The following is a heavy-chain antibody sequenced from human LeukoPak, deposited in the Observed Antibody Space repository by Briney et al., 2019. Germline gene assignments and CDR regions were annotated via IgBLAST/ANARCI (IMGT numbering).Heavy chain of an antibody. CDR3: AKDRGGEAVAGT. CDR2: IIPIFGTA. Sequence: ASVKVSCKASGYTFTSYGISWVRQAPGQGLEWMGGIIPIFGTANYSQKFQGRVTITADKSTSTVYMELSSLRSEDTAVYYCAKDRGGEAVAGTWGQGTLVTVSS. J-gene: IGHJ4*02. D-gene: IGHD6-19*01. V-gene: IGHV1-69*06. CDR1: GYTFTSYG.